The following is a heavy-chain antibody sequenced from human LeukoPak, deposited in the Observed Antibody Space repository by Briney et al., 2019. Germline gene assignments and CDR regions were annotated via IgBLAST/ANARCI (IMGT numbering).Heavy chain of an antibody. CDR3: ARGKVRGVIITKGGYYFDY. V-gene: IGHV4-34*01. D-gene: IGHD3-10*01. CDR2: INHSGST. CDR1: GGSFSGYY. J-gene: IGHJ4*02. Sequence: SETLSLTCAVYGGSFSGYYWSWIRQPPGKGLEWIGEINHSGSTNYNPSLKSRVTISVDTSKNQFSLKLSSVTAADTAVYYCARGKVRGVIITKGGYYFDYWGQGTLVTVSS.